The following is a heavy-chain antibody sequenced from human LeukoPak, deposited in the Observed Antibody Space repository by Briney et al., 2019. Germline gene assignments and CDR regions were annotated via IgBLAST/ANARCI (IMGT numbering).Heavy chain of an antibody. Sequence: PGGSLRLSCAASGFTFSIYWMTWVREAPGKGLEWVANINGDGSVKYYVDSVKGRFTISRDNAGNSLDLQMDSLRAEDTAVYYCAKDLGRVCSSTSCYGHYAFDIWGQGTMVTVSS. CDR1: GFTFSIYW. D-gene: IGHD2-2*01. CDR3: AKDLGRVCSSTSCYGHYAFDI. CDR2: INGDGSVK. V-gene: IGHV3-7*03. J-gene: IGHJ3*02.